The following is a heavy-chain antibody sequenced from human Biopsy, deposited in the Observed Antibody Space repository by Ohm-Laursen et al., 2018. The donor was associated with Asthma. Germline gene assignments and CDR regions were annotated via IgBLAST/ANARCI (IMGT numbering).Heavy chain of an antibody. V-gene: IGHV4-30-2*01. D-gene: IGHD3-3*01. CDR2: LYHSGTT. CDR1: GVSVGTRGYS. Sequence: SETLSLTCAVSGVSVGTRGYSWTWIRQTPGRGLEWIGYLYHSGTTYYNPSLRSRVAILEDKSRNQFPLNLKSVTAADTAVYYCARIYDYWSGHYGFDPWGQGTLVTVPS. CDR3: ARIYDYWSGHYGFDP. J-gene: IGHJ5*02.